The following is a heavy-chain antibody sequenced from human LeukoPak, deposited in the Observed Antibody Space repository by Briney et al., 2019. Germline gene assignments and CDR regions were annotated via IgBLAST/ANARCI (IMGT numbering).Heavy chain of an antibody. CDR2: INHSGST. J-gene: IGHJ4*02. D-gene: IGHD1-26*01. Sequence: PSETLSLTCAVYGGSFSGYYWSWIRQPPGKGLEWTGEINHSGSTNYNPSLKSRVTVSVDTSKNQFSLKLSSVTAADTAVYYCARRISGSGDSWGQGTLVTVSS. CDR3: ARRISGSGDS. V-gene: IGHV4-34*01. CDR1: GGSFSGYY.